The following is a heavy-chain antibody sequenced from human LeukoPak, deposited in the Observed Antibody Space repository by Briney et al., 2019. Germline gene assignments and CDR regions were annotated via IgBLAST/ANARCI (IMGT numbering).Heavy chain of an antibody. CDR1: GFTFSSYG. J-gene: IGHJ4*02. Sequence: GGSLRLSCAASGFTFSSYGMHWVRQAPGKGLEWVAFIRYDGSNKYYADSVKGRFTISRDNSKNTLYLQMNSLRAEDTAVYYCAKVPVTSEYYFDYWGQGTLVTVSS. V-gene: IGHV3-30*02. CDR2: IRYDGSNK. CDR3: AKVPVTSEYYFDY. D-gene: IGHD4-17*01.